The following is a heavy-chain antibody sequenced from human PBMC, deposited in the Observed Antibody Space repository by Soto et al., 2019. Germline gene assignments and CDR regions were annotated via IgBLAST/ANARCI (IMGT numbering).Heavy chain of an antibody. D-gene: IGHD3-22*01. J-gene: IGHJ3*02. Sequence: ASVKVSCKASGYIFTSYGITWVRQAPGQGLEWMGWIGAYKGNTNYAQKFQGRVTMTIDTSTSTANMELRSLRSDDTAVYYCARARYYYDSSGYYRLAAFDIWGPGTMVTVSS. CDR1: GYIFTSYG. CDR2: IGAYKGNT. CDR3: ARARYYYDSSGYYRLAAFDI. V-gene: IGHV1-18*01.